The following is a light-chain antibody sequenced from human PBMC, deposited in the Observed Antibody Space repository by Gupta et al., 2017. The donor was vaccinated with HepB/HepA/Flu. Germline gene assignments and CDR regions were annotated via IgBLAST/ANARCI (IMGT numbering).Light chain of an antibody. Sequence: QSALTQPASVSGSPGQSITISCIGTSSDVGAYNYVSWYQQHPGKAPKLIIYDVSDRPSGVSTRFSGSKSGNTASLTISGLQAEDEADYYCSSFTSTNTPVLFGGGTKLTVL. CDR1: SSDVGAYNY. CDR2: DVS. CDR3: SSFTSTNTPVL. V-gene: IGLV2-14*03. J-gene: IGLJ2*01.